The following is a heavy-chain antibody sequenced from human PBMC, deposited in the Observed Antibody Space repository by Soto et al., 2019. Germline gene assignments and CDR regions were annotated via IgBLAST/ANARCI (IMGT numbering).Heavy chain of an antibody. Sequence: QVQLQESGPGLVKPSETLSLTCTISGGSINYYYWSWVRQPPGEGLEWLGYINFSGHTNYNPSLKSRVAISLDTSMNQFYLNVNSVTAADTAVYYCARTRGSDCGSTSCRDLDGLDVWGRGTLVIVS. CDR2: INFSGHT. CDR1: GGSINYYY. V-gene: IGHV4-59*01. J-gene: IGHJ3*01. CDR3: ARTRGSDCGSTSCRDLDGLDV. D-gene: IGHD2-2*01.